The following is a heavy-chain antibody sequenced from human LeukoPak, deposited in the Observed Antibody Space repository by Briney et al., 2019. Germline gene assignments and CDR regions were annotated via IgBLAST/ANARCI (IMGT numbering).Heavy chain of an antibody. CDR3: ARDTLGGYGDFHAFDI. CDR1: GGSISSSNW. CDR2: IYHSGST. J-gene: IGHJ3*02. Sequence: SETLSLTCAVSGGSISSSNWWSWVRQPPGKGLEWIGEIYHSGSTNYNPSLKSRVTISVDTSKNQFSLKLSSVTAADTAVYYCARDTLGGYGDFHAFDIWGQGTMVTVSS. V-gene: IGHV4-4*02. D-gene: IGHD4-17*01.